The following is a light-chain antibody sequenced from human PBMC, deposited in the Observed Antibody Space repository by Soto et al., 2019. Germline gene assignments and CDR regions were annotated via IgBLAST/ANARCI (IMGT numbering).Light chain of an antibody. CDR3: CSYAGSYTFDV. V-gene: IGLV2-8*01. Sequence: QSALTQPPSASGSPGQSVTISCTGTKSDIGVYDFVSWYQHHPGKAPRLIIYEVVQRPSGVPDRFSGSKSGNTASLTVSGLQAADEADYYCCSYAGSYTFDVFGTGTKVTVL. J-gene: IGLJ1*01. CDR1: KSDIGVYDF. CDR2: EVV.